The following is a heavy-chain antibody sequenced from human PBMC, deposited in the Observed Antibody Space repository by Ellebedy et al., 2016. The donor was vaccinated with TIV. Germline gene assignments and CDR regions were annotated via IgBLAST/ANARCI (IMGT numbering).Heavy chain of an antibody. J-gene: IGHJ4*02. CDR3: AKDYRVSGYENTLVY. V-gene: IGHV3-30*02. CDR2: IRYDGSNK. D-gene: IGHD3-22*01. CDR1: GFTFSSYG. Sequence: PGGSLRLSCAASGFTFSSYGMHWVRQAPGKGLEWVAFIRYDGSNKYYADSVKGRFTISRDNSKNTLYLQMNSLRAEDTAVYYCAKDYRVSGYENTLVYWGQGTLVTVSS.